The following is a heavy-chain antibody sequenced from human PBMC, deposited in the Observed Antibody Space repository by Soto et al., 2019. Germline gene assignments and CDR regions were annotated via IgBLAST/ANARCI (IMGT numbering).Heavy chain of an antibody. J-gene: IGHJ4*02. D-gene: IGHD3-10*01. V-gene: IGHV4-30-4*01. CDR2: IYYSGST. CDR1: GGSISSDYY. CDR3: ARVRPLGSGSYPLFDL. Sequence: PSETLSLTCTVSGGSISSDYYWSWIRQPPGKGLEWIGYIYYSGSTYYKPSLKSRVTISVDTSKNQFSLKLSSVTAADTAVYYCARVRPLGSGSYPLFDLWGQGTLVTVSS.